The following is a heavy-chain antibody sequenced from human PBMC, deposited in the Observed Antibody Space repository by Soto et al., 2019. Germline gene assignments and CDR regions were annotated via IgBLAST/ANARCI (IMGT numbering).Heavy chain of an antibody. Sequence: SETLSLTCAVSGDSIKTETWWSWLRQLPGTGLEWIGDIKHTGDTNDNPALRSRVTMSVDTTKNQFFLKLRSVSAADTAVYYCARVGSSIAVRPFDYWGQGTLVTVSS. CDR1: GDSIKTETW. J-gene: IGHJ4*02. CDR3: ARVGSSIAVRPFDY. V-gene: IGHV4-4*02. D-gene: IGHD6-6*01. CDR2: IKHTGDT.